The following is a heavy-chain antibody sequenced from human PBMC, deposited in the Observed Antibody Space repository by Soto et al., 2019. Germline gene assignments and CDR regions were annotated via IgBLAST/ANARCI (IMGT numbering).Heavy chain of an antibody. V-gene: IGHV1-69*13. J-gene: IGHJ4*02. CDR2: IIPIFGTA. Sequence: SVKVSCKASGGTFSSYAISWVRQAPGQGLEWMGGIIPIFGTANYAQKFQGRVTITADESTSTAYMELSSLRSEDTAVYYCARSIVGATIFLRLLDYWGQGSLVIVSS. D-gene: IGHD1-26*01. CDR1: GGTFSSYA. CDR3: ARSIVGATIFLRLLDY.